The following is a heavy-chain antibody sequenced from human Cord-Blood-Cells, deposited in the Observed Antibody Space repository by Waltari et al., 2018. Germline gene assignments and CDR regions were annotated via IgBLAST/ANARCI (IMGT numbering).Heavy chain of an antibody. D-gene: IGHD2-15*01. CDR3: ARGGYCSGGSCYWFDP. J-gene: IGHJ5*02. CDR1: GYTFTRYD. Sequence: QVQLVQSGAEVKKPGASVKVSCKASGYTFTRYDINWLRQATGQGLEWMGWMNPNSGNTGYAQKFQGRVTITRNTSISTAYMELSSLRSEDTAVYYCARGGYCSGGSCYWFDPWGQGTLVTVSS. CDR2: MNPNSGNT. V-gene: IGHV1-8*03.